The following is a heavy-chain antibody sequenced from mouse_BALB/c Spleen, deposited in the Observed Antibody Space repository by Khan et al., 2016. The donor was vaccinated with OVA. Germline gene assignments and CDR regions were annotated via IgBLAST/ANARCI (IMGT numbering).Heavy chain of an antibody. CDR3: ARVYGGDFDY. V-gene: IGHV3-2*02. CDR2: ISYSGNT. D-gene: IGHD1-1*02. Sequence: EVKLEESGPGLVKPSQSLSLTCTVTGYSITSDYAWNWIRQFPGNKLEWMGFISYSGNTKYNPSLKSRFSITRDTSKNQFFLQLNSVTTEDTATYCSARVYGGDFDYWGQGTSLTVSS. CDR1: GYSITSDYA. J-gene: IGHJ2*02.